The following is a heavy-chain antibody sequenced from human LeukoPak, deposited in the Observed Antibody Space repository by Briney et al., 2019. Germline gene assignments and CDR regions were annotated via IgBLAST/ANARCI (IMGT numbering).Heavy chain of an antibody. CDR3: ARAGGSSASHIFDY. V-gene: IGHV1-2*02. J-gene: IGHJ4*02. Sequence: ASVKVSCKASGYTFTGYYMHWVRQAPGQGFEWMGWINPNSGGTNYAQKFQGRVTMTRDTSISTAYMELSRLRSDDTAVYYCARAGGSSASHIFDYWGQGTLVTVSS. CDR1: GYTFTGYY. D-gene: IGHD6-6*01. CDR2: INPNSGGT.